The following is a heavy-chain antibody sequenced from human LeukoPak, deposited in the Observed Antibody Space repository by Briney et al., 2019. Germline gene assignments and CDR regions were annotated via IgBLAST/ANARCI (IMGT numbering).Heavy chain of an antibody. Sequence: PGGSLRLSCAASGFTFDDYGMSWVRQAPGKGLEWVSGINWNGGSTGYADSVKGRFTISRDNAKNSLYLQMNSLRAEDTALYFCARVLGYNIKRGGDFDYWGQGTLVTVSS. CDR1: GFTFDDYG. CDR2: INWNGGST. V-gene: IGHV3-20*04. CDR3: ARVLGYNIKRGGDFDY. J-gene: IGHJ4*02. D-gene: IGHD1-14*01.